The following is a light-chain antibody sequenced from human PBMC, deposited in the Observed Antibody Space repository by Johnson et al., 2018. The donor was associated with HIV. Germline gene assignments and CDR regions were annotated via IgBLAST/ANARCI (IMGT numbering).Light chain of an antibody. V-gene: IGLV1-51*01. CDR2: DNN. Sequence: QSVLTQSPSVSAAPGQKVTISCYGSSSNIGNNYVSWYQQLPGTAPKLLIYDNNKRPSGIPDRFSGSKSGTSATLGITGLTTGDEADYYCGTWDSSLSASYVFGTGTKVTVL. CDR1: SSNIGNNY. CDR3: GTWDSSLSASYV. J-gene: IGLJ1*01.